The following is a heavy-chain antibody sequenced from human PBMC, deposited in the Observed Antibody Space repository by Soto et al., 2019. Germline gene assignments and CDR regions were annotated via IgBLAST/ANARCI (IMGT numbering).Heavy chain of an antibody. V-gene: IGHV6-1*01. Sequence: SQTLSLTCAISGDSVSSNSAAWNWIRQSPSRGLEWLGRTYYRSKWYNDYAVSVKSRITINPDTSKNQFSLLLNSVTPDDTAVYYCARSPHGDIVATITDYFEYWGQGTLVTVSS. CDR1: GDSVSSNSAA. D-gene: IGHD5-12*01. CDR3: ARSPHGDIVATITDYFEY. J-gene: IGHJ4*02. CDR2: TYYRSKWYN.